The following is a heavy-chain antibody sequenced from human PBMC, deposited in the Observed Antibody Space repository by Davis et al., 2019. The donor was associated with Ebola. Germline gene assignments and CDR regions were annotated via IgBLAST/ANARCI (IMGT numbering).Heavy chain of an antibody. Sequence: GESLKISCAASGFTFNKYEMNWVRQAPGKGLEWISYISDSGSTTYYTDSVKGRFTISRDNAKNSLSLQMNTLGVEDTAIYYCVPGTWIRGQGTLVTVSS. V-gene: IGHV3-48*03. J-gene: IGHJ4*02. D-gene: IGHD5-18*01. CDR1: GFTFNKYE. CDR3: VPGTWI. CDR2: ISDSGSTT.